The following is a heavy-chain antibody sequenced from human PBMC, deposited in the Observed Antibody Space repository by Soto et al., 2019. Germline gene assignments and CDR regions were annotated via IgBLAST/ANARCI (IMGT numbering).Heavy chain of an antibody. Sequence: EVQLVEAGGGLVKPGGSLTLSCATSGFTFKDAWVSWVRQAPGKGLEWVGRIKRKIDGETTDYAAPVKGRFTISRDDSKNTLYLQMNSLKTEDTAVYYCTAGLGLTDDDSWGQGTLVTVSS. V-gene: IGHV3-15*05. J-gene: IGHJ5*01. CDR2: IKRKIDGETT. CDR3: TAGLGLTDDDS. CDR1: GFTFKDAW. D-gene: IGHD3-16*01.